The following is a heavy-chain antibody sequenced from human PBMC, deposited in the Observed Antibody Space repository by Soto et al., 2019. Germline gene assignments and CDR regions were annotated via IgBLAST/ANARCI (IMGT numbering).Heavy chain of an antibody. J-gene: IGHJ4*02. D-gene: IGHD3-16*01. V-gene: IGHV3-33*01. Sequence: QVQLVESGGGVVQPGRSLRLSCAASGFTFSSYGMHWVRQAPGKGLEWVAVIWYDGSNKYYADSVKGRFTISRDNSKNTLYLQMNSLRAEDTAVYYCAREGGDGYNQHYFDYWGQGTLVTVSS. CDR2: IWYDGSNK. CDR1: GFTFSSYG. CDR3: AREGGDGYNQHYFDY.